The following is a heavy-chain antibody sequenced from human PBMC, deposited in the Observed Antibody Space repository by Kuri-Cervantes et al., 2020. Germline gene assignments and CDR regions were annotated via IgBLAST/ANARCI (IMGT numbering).Heavy chain of an antibody. Sequence: GESLKISCAASGFTVSSNYMSWVRQAPGKGLEWVSVIYSGGSTYYADSVKGRFTISRDNSKNTLYLQMNSLRAEDTAVYYCAKVTGSPRSSYLRAFDIWGQGTMVTVSS. D-gene: IGHD7-27*01. V-gene: IGHV3-53*01. CDR3: AKVTGSPRSSYLRAFDI. CDR1: GFTVSSNY. J-gene: IGHJ3*02. CDR2: IYSGGST.